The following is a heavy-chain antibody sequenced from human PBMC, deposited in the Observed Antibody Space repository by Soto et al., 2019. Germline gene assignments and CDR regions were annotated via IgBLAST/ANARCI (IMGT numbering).Heavy chain of an antibody. CDR3: AKGRGGSGSLTPRVDF. V-gene: IGHV3-23*01. D-gene: IGHD3-10*01. CDR1: GFTFNNYA. CDR2: ISGGGDTT. Sequence: EVQLLESGGGLVQPGGSLRLSCAASGFTFNNYAMTWVRQAPGKGLEWVPAISGGGDTTFYADSVKGRFTVSRDGSKNTLYLQMSSLRAEDTALYYCAKGRGGSGSLTPRVDFWGQGTLVTVSS. J-gene: IGHJ4*02.